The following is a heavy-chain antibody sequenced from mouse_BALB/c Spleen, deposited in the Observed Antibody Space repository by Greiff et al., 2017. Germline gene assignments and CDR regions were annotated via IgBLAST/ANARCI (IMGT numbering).Heavy chain of an antibody. CDR1: GYSITSDYA. Sequence: EVQLQQSGPGLVKPSQSLSLTCTVTGYSITSDYAWNWIRQFPGNKLEWMGYISYSGSTSYNPSLKSRISITRDTSKNQFFLQLNSVTTEDTATYYCAREEGYYAMDYWGQGTSVTVSS. CDR3: AREEGYYAMDY. V-gene: IGHV3-2*02. CDR2: ISYSGST. J-gene: IGHJ4*01.